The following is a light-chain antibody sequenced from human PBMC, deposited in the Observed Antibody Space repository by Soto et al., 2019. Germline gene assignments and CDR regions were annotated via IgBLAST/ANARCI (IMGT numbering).Light chain of an antibody. CDR2: QVS. J-gene: IGLJ1*01. CDR3: SSFTSTHTYV. CDR1: SSDVGGYHY. V-gene: IGLV2-14*03. Sequence: QSALTQPASVSGSPGQSMTISCTGSSSDVGGYHYVSWYQQHPGKAPKLIIYQVSHWPSGVSDRFSGSKSGNTASLTISGLQGEDEATYYCSSFTSTHTYVFGTGTKVTVL.